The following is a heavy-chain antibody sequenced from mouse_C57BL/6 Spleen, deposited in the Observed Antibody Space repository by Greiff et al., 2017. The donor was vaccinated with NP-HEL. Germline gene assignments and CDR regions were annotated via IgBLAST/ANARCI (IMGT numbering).Heavy chain of an antibody. D-gene: IGHD1-1*01. V-gene: IGHV1-26*01. J-gene: IGHJ1*03. CDR3: ARRSSYWYFDV. CDR2: INPNNGGT. CDR1: GYTFTDYY. Sequence: EVQLQQSGPELVKPGASVKISCKASGYTFTDYYMNWVKQSHGKSLEWIGDINPNNGGTRYNQKFQGKATVTVDTSSSKAYMVLRSLTSEDSAVYYCARRSSYWYFDVWGTGTTVTVSS.